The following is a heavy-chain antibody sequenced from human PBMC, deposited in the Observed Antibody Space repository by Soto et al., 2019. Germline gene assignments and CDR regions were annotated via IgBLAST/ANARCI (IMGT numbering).Heavy chain of an antibody. J-gene: IGHJ4*02. CDR3: AKNYYFDN. V-gene: IGHV3-23*01. CDR1: GFTFSSGC. Sequence: GGSLILSCAASGFTFSSGCMSWVRQAPGKGLEWVASINVNYVTTYCADSVKGRFTISRDNSKNTVYLQMNSLRAEDTALYYCAKNYYFDNWGQGTLVTVSS. CDR2: INVNYVTT.